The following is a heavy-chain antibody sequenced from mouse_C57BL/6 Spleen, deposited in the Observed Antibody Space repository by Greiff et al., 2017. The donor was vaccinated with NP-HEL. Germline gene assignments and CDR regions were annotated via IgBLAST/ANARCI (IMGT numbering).Heavy chain of an antibody. CDR2: IDPSDSYT. V-gene: IGHV1-50*01. CDR3: ARRDYDGDYYAMDY. D-gene: IGHD2-4*01. Sequence: VQLQQPGAELVKPGASVKLSCKASGYTFTSYWMQWVKQRPGQGLEWIGEIDPSDSYTNYNQKFKGKATLTVDPSSSTAYMQLSSLTSEDSAVYYCARRDYDGDYYAMDYWGQGTSVTVSS. J-gene: IGHJ4*01. CDR1: GYTFTSYW.